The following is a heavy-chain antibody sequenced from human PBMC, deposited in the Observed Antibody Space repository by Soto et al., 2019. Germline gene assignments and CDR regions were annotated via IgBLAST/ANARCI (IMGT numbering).Heavy chain of an antibody. Sequence: QLQLQESGPGLVKPSETLSLTCTFSGGSISSSSYYWGWIRQPLGKGPEWIGSIYYSGSTYYNTSLKSRVTIPVDTSKNQFLLKLSSVTAADTVVYYCARQRTKLTTSRPYNYDYWGQGTLVTGSS. J-gene: IGHJ4*02. V-gene: IGHV4-39*01. CDR1: GGSISSSSYY. CDR3: ARQRTKLTTSRPYNYDY. CDR2: IYYSGST. D-gene: IGHD4-17*01.